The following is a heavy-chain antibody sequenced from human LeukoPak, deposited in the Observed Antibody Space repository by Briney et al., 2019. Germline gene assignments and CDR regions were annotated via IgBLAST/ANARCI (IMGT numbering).Heavy chain of an antibody. V-gene: IGHV1-46*01. J-gene: IGHJ6*03. CDR3: ARWDYYYYMDV. CDR1: GYSFTSHY. Sequence: ASVKVSCKATGYSFTSHYMHWVRQAPGQGLEWLGLINPSGSSTLYAQKFQGRVTMTRDMSTTTDYMELSSLRSEDTAVYYCARWDYYYYMDVWGKGTTVTVSS. CDR2: INPSGSST.